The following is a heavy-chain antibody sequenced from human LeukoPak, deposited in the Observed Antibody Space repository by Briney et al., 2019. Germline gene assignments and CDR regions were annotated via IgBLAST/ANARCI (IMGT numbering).Heavy chain of an antibody. CDR2: INPNTGDK. Sequence: ASVKVSCKASGYTFTGYYMHLLRQAPGQGLEWMGWINPNTGDKNYAQKFQGRVTITRDTSISTAYMELSRLRSDDTAVYFCARALLWGPDYWGQGTLVTVSS. J-gene: IGHJ4*02. V-gene: IGHV1-2*02. CDR1: GYTFTGYY. CDR3: ARALLWGPDY. D-gene: IGHD7-27*01.